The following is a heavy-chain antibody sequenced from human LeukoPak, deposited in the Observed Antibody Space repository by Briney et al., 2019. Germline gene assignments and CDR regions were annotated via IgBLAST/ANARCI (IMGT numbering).Heavy chain of an antibody. J-gene: IGHJ6*03. CDR1: GYTFTSYD. Sequence: ASVKVSCKASGYTFTSYDINWVRQATGQGLEWLGWMNPNSGNTGYAQKLQGRVTITRNTSISTAYMELSSLRSEDTAVYYCARAPVWTGYYYYMDVWGKGTTVTVSS. D-gene: IGHD3/OR15-3a*01. CDR3: ARAPVWTGYYYYMDV. CDR2: MNPNSGNT. V-gene: IGHV1-8*02.